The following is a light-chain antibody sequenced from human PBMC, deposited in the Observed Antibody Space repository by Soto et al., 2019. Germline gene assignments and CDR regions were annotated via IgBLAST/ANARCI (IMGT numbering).Light chain of an antibody. CDR1: QGIGHT. J-gene: IGKJ4*01. V-gene: IGKV3-11*01. Sequence: EMVMTQSPATLSVSPGARAHLYCSASQGIGHTLAWYQQKPGQAPRLLIYDASNRATGIPARFSGSGSGTDFTLTISSLEHEDFAVYYCQQRSNWPPGLTPGGGTKVDIK. CDR2: DAS. CDR3: QQRSNWPPGLT.